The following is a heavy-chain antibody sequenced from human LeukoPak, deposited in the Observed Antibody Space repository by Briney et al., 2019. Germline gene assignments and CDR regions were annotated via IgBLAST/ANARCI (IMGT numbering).Heavy chain of an antibody. D-gene: IGHD4-17*01. J-gene: IGHJ4*02. CDR3: ARDLYGDYGY. Sequence: GGSLRLSCAASGFTFNNYWMTWVRQAPGKGLEWVANIKQDESEKYYVDSVKGRFTISRDNAKNSLYLQMNSLRAEDTAVYYCARDLYGDYGYWGQGTLVTVSS. V-gene: IGHV3-7*01. CDR2: IKQDESEK. CDR1: GFTFNNYW.